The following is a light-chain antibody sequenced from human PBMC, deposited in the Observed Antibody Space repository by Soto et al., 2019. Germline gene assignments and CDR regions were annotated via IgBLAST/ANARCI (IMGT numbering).Light chain of an antibody. CDR3: AAWDDSLSGVV. Sequence: QSVLTQPPSASGTPGQRVTISCPGSSSNIGSNYVYWYQQLPGTVPQLLIYRNNERPSGVPDRFSGSKSGTSASLAISGLRSEDEADYYCAAWDDSLSGVVFGGGTKLTVL. V-gene: IGLV1-47*01. CDR1: SSNIGSNY. J-gene: IGLJ2*01. CDR2: RNN.